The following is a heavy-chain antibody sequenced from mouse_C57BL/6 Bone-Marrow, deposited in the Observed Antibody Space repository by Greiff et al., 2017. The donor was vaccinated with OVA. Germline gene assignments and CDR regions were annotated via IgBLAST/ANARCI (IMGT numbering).Heavy chain of an antibody. CDR3: ARSRYAIDY. D-gene: IGHD1-1*01. J-gene: IGHJ2*01. CDR2: IDPNSGGT. CDR1: GYTFTSYW. Sequence: QVHVKQPGAELVKPGASVKLSCKASGYTFTSYWMHWVKQRPGQGLEWIGRIDPNSGGTKYNEKFKSKATLTVDKPSSTAYMQLSSLTSEDSAVYYCARSRYAIDYWGQGTTLTVSS. V-gene: IGHV1-72*01.